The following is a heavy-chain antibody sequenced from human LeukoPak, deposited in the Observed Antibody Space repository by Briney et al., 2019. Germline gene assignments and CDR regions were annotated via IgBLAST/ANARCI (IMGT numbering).Heavy chain of an antibody. D-gene: IGHD3-10*02. J-gene: IGHJ6*03. V-gene: IGHV3-23*01. CDR1: GFTFSSYA. CDR3: AKRPLFDYYYYMDV. Sequence: GGSLRLSCAASGFTFSSYAMSWVRQAPGKGLEWVSAISGSGGSTYYADSVKGRFTISRDNSKNTLYLQMNSLRAEDTAVYYCAKRPLFDYYYYMDVWGKGTTVTVSS. CDR2: ISGSGGST.